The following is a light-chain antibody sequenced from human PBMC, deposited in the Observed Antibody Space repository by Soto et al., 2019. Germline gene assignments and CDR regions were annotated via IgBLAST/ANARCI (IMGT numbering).Light chain of an antibody. V-gene: IGKV3-20*01. CDR1: QSVSSSY. CDR3: QQYGSSPPVT. J-gene: IGKJ5*01. Sequence: EIVLTQSPGTLSLSPGERATLSCRASQSVSSSYLAWYQQKPGQAPRLLIYGASGRATGIPDRFSGSGSGTDFTLTISRLEPEDFAVYYCQQYGSSPPVTFDQGTRLEIK. CDR2: GAS.